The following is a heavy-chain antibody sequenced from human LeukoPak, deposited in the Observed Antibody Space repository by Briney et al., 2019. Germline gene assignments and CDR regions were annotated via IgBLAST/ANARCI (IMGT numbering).Heavy chain of an antibody. V-gene: IGHV1-69*13. J-gene: IGHJ6*02. CDR2: IIPIFGTA. Sequence: SVKVSCKASGGTFSSYAISWARQAPGQGLEWMGGIIPIFGTANYAQKFQGRVTITADESTSTAYMELSSLRSEDTAVYYCARDSSRVVVVAASYGMDVWGQGTTVTVSS. CDR3: ARDSSRVVVVAASYGMDV. CDR1: GGTFSSYA. D-gene: IGHD2-15*01.